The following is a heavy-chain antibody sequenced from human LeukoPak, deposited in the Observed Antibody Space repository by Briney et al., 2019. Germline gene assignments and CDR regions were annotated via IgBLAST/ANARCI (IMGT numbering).Heavy chain of an antibody. CDR3: ARDTVTQSGYYYYGMDV. J-gene: IGHJ6*02. D-gene: IGHD4-11*01. Sequence: GGSLRLSCAASGFTFSSYSMNWVRQAPGKGLEWVSSISSSSSYIYYADSVKGRFTISRDNAKNSLYPQMNSLRAEDTAVYYCARDTVTQSGYYYYGMDVWGQGTTVTVSS. CDR2: ISSSSSYI. V-gene: IGHV3-21*01. CDR1: GFTFSSYS.